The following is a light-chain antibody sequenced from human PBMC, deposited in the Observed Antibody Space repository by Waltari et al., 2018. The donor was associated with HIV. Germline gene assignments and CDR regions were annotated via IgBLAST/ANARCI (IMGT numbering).Light chain of an antibody. CDR3: SSYAGSNNVL. Sequence: QSALTQPPSASGSPGQSVTISCTGTSSDVGGYDYVSWYQQHPGKAPKLMIYEVSRWPSGVPGRFSGSKAGNTASLTVSGLQAEDEADYYCSSYAGSNNVLFGGGTKLTVL. V-gene: IGLV2-8*01. J-gene: IGLJ2*01. CDR1: SSDVGGYDY. CDR2: EVS.